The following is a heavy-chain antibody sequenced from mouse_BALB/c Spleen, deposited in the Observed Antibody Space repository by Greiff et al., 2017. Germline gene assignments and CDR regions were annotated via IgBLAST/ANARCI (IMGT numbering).Heavy chain of an antibody. V-gene: IGHV7-3*02. J-gene: IGHJ4*01. D-gene: IGHD2-1*01. CDR2: IRNKANGYTT. Sequence: EVKLVESGGGLVQPGGSLRLSCATSGFTFTDYYMSWVRQPPGKALEWLGFIRNKANGYTTEYSASVKGRFTISRDNSQSILYLQMNTLRAEDSATYYCARYGNTEDAMDYWGQGTSVTVSS. CDR3: ARYGNTEDAMDY. CDR1: GFTFTDYY.